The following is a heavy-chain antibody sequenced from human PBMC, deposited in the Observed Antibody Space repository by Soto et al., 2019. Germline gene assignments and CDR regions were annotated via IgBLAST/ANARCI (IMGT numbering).Heavy chain of an antibody. CDR3: AKDPGGSYFFDY. Sequence: VGSLRLSCAASGFTFSSYVMSWVRQAPGKGLEWVSAISGSGGSTYYADSVKGRFTISRDNSKNTLYLQMNSLRAEDTAVYYCAKDPGGSYFFDYWGQGTLVTVSS. CDR1: GFTFSSYV. D-gene: IGHD1-26*01. J-gene: IGHJ4*02. CDR2: ISGSGGST. V-gene: IGHV3-23*01.